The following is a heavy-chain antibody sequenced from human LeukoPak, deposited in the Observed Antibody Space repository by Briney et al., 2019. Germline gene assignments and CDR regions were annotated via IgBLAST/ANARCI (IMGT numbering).Heavy chain of an antibody. Sequence: ASVKVSCKASGYAFTSYGISWVRQAPGQGLEWMGWISAYNGNTNYAQKLQGRVTMTTDTSTSTAYMELRSLRSDDTAVYYCARASSIAVAGGPCYYYYYMDVWGKGTTVTVSS. V-gene: IGHV1-18*01. CDR3: ARASSIAVAGGPCYYYYYMDV. D-gene: IGHD6-19*01. CDR2: ISAYNGNT. CDR1: GYAFTSYG. J-gene: IGHJ6*03.